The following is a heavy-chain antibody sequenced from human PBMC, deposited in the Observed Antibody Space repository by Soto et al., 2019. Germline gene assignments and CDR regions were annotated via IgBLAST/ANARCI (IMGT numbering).Heavy chain of an antibody. V-gene: IGHV1-18*01. Sequence: GAAVKVSCKSRCYTFTSYGISLLRHAPGQGLEWIGWISAYNGNTNYAQKLQGRVTMTTDTSTSTAYMELRSLRSDDTAVYYCAKDCIGWIQLCNAFDIWGQGTMVTVSS. CDR3: AKDCIGWIQLCNAFDI. CDR1: CYTFTSYG. J-gene: IGHJ3*02. CDR2: ISAYNGNT. D-gene: IGHD5-18*01.